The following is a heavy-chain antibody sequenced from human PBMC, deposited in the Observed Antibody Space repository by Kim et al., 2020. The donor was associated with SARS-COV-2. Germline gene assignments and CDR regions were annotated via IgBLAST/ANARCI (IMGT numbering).Heavy chain of an antibody. D-gene: IGHD3-10*02. CDR1: GYTFSDYN. V-gene: IGHV1-2*06. CDR3: ARVGDSVRCWG. J-gene: IGHJ4*02. Sequence: ASVKVSCKASGYTFSDYNIHWVRQAPGQGLEWMGRSNPDSGGANYAQKFQGRVTMTRDTSISTAYMELSRLTSDDTAVYYCARVGDSVRCWGWGQGTLVTVSS. CDR2: SNPDSGGA.